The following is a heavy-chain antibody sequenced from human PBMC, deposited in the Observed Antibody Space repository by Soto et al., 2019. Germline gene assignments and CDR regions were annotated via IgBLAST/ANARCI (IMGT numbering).Heavy chain of an antibody. J-gene: IGHJ4*02. D-gene: IGHD6-6*01. CDR1: GGSINDFY. CDR3: ARVGGVAARTFDY. CDR2: IYYSGST. Sequence: LSETLSLTCTVSGGSINDFYWSWIRQPPGKGLEWIGYIYYSGSTDYNPSLKGRVTISVDTSKNQFSLKLRSVTAADTAVYYCARVGGVAARTFDYWGQGTLVTVSS. V-gene: IGHV4-59*01.